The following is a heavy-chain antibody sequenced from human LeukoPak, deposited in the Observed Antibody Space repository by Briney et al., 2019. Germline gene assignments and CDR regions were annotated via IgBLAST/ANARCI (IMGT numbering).Heavy chain of an antibody. CDR3: AGDYGESLYYNYGMDV. V-gene: IGHV3-21*01. CDR2: ISTSGAYI. Sequence: GGSLRLSCVASGFTFSTYSMNWVRLAPGKGLEWVSSISTSGAYIYYADSVKGRFTISRDNARSSLYLQMHSLRAEDTAVFYCAGDYGESLYYNYGMDVWGQGTTVTVSS. J-gene: IGHJ6*02. D-gene: IGHD4-17*01. CDR1: GFTFSTYS.